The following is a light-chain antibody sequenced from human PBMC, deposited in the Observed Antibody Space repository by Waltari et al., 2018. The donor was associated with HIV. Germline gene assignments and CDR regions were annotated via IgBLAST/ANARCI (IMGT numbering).Light chain of an antibody. CDR2: GNN. J-gene: IGLJ3*02. CDR1: SPNIGASARFD. CDR3: QSYDTSLSGSV. V-gene: IGLV1-40*01. Sequence: QSVLTQPPSVSGAPGPRVPISCTGSSPNIGASARFDLHWYQQPPGTAPKLRIYGNNNRPSGVPDRFSGSKSGASASLAITGLQAEDEADYYCQSYDTSLSGSVFGGGTKLTVL.